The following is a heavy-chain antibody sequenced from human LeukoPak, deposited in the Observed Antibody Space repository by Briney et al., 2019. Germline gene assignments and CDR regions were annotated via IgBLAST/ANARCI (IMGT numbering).Heavy chain of an antibody. J-gene: IGHJ3*02. CDR3: ARGGRGSAAVVAPRSFDI. D-gene: IGHD3-22*01. Sequence: GGSLRLSCAASGFTISSTHMVWVRQAPGKGLEWVSVTYTGGNSYYAGSVKGRFIISRDISKNTLYLQMDSLRAEDSALYYCARGGRGSAAVVAPRSFDIWGQGTMVTVSS. CDR1: GFTISSTH. V-gene: IGHV3-53*01. CDR2: TYTGGNS.